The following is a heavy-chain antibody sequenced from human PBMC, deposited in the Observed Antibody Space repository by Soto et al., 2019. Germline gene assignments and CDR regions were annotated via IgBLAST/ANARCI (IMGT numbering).Heavy chain of an antibody. CDR1: GYTFTGYY. CDR3: ARAANSSGWYLNWFDP. D-gene: IGHD6-19*01. V-gene: IGHV1-2*04. J-gene: IGHJ5*02. CDR2: INPNSGGT. Sequence: ASVKVSCKASGYTFTGYYMHWVRQAPGQGLEWMGWINPNSGGTNYAQKFQGWVTMTRDTSISTAYMELSRLRSDDTAVYYCARAANSSGWYLNWFDPWGQGTLVTVSS.